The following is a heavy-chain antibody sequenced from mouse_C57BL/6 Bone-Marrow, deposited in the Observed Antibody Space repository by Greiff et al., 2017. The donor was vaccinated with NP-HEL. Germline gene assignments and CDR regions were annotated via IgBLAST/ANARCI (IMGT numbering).Heavy chain of an antibody. Sequence: EVKLVESGGGLVKPGGSLKLSCAASGFTFSSYAMSWVRQTPEKRLEWVATISDGGSYTYYPDNVKGRFTISRDNAKNNLYMQLSHLKSEATAMYYCARDEWDDFDVWGTGTTVTVSA. V-gene: IGHV5-4*01. J-gene: IGHJ1*03. CDR3: ARDEWDDFDV. CDR1: GFTFSSYA. CDR2: ISDGGSYT. D-gene: IGHD4-1*01.